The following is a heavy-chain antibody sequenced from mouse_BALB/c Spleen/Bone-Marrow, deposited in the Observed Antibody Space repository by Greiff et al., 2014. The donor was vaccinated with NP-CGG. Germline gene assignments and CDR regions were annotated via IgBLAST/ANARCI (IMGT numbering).Heavy chain of an antibody. CDR3: ARSGFDY. CDR2: IHPNSGNT. Sequence: QVQLKQSGSVLVRPGASVKLSCKASGYTFTSSWMHWAKQRPGQGLEWIGEIHPNSGNTNYNEKFKGKATLTVDTSSSTACVDLSSLTSEDSAVYYCARSGFDYWGQGTTLTVSS. D-gene: IGHD4-1*01. CDR1: GYTFTSSW. J-gene: IGHJ2*01. V-gene: IGHV1S130*01.